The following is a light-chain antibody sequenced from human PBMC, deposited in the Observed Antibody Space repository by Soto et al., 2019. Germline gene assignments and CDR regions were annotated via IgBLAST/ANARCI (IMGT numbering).Light chain of an antibody. V-gene: IGKV1-8*01. CDR1: QGISSY. J-gene: IGKJ2*01. CDR3: QQYYSYPYT. CDR2: AAS. Sequence: AIRMTQSPSSFSASTGDRVTITCRASQGISSYLAWYQQKPGKAPKLLIYAASTLQSGVPSRFSGSGSGTDFTLTISFLQSEDFATYYCQQYYSYPYTFGQGTKVDIK.